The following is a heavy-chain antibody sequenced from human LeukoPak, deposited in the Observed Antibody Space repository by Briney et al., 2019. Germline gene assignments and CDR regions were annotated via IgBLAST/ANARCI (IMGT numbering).Heavy chain of an antibody. J-gene: IGHJ5*02. CDR2: IYYSGST. CDR1: GGSIGSYY. Sequence: SETLSLTCTVSGGSIGSYYWSWIRQPPGKGLEWIGYIYYSGSTDYNPSLKSRVTISIDTSRNQFSLRLSSMTAADTAVYYCARNPITLVRGGNWFDPWGQGTLVTVSS. V-gene: IGHV4-59*01. CDR3: ARNPITLVRGGNWFDP. D-gene: IGHD3-10*01.